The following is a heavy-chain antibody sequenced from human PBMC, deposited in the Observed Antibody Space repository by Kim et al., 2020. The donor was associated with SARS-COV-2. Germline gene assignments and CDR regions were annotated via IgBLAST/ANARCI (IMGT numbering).Heavy chain of an antibody. J-gene: IGHJ4*02. Sequence: KGRFTTPRDNSKNTLYLQMNSRRAEDTAVYYCAKDRVVIVATKRAGGVDYWGQGTLVTVSS. V-gene: IGHV3-30*02. CDR3: AKDRVVIVATKRAGGVDY. D-gene: IGHD5-12*01.